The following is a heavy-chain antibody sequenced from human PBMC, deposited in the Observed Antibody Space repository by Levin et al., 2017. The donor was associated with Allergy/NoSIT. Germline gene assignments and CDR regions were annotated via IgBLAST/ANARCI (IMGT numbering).Heavy chain of an antibody. CDR1: GGSFSGYY. CDR3: ARKIDSSGATYYFDY. D-gene: IGHD3-22*01. CDR2: INHSGST. J-gene: IGHJ4*02. V-gene: IGHV4-34*01. Sequence: SETLSLTCAVYGGSFSGYYWSWIRQPPGKGLEWIGEINHSGSTNYNPSLKSRVTISVDTSKNQFSLKLSSVTAADTAVYYCARKIDSSGATYYFDYWGQGTLVTVSS.